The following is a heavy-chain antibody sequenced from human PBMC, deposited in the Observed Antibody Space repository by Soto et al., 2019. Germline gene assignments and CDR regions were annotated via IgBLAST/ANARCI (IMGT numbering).Heavy chain of an antibody. Sequence: GGSLRLSCAASGFTFSSYAMSWVRQAPGKGLEWVSAISGSGGSTYYADSVKGRFTISRDNSKNTLYLQMNSLRAEDTAVYYCAKEGLQHQTDSYYYYGMDVWGQGTTVTVSS. D-gene: IGHD4-4*01. V-gene: IGHV3-23*01. CDR3: AKEGLQHQTDSYYYYGMDV. J-gene: IGHJ6*02. CDR2: ISGSGGST. CDR1: GFTFSSYA.